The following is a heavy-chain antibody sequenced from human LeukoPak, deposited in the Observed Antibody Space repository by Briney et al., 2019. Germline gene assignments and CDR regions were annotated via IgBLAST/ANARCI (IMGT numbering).Heavy chain of an antibody. CDR3: AREMTTVTKDAFDI. D-gene: IGHD4-17*01. CDR1: GFTFTDYY. CDR2: ISPNGSTI. Sequence: GGSLRLSCVASGFTFTDYYMRWVRQAPGKGLEWVSCISPNGSTIYYADSVKGRFTISRDNAKNSLYLQMNSLRAEDTAVYYCAREMTTVTKDAFDIWGQGKMVTVSS. J-gene: IGHJ3*02. V-gene: IGHV3-11*04.